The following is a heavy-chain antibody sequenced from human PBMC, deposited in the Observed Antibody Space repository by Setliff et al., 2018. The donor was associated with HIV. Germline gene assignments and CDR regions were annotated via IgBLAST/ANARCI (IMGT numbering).Heavy chain of an antibody. J-gene: IGHJ5*02. CDR2: ISSSSSYI. V-gene: IGHV3-21*01. D-gene: IGHD2-2*01. Sequence: SGGSLRLSCVASGFTFSSYSMNWVRQAPGKGLEWVSSISSSSSYIKYAQTVKGRFTISRDNAKNSLSLLMTSLRADDTAVDYCARDSSTSSGVVWFDPWGQGTLVTVSS. CDR3: ARDSSTSSGVVWFDP. CDR1: GFTFSSYS.